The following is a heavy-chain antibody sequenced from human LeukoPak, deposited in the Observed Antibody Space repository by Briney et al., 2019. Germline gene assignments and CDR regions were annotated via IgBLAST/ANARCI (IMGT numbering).Heavy chain of an antibody. CDR2: ISAYNGNT. J-gene: IGHJ4*02. V-gene: IGHV1-18*01. CDR3: ARDLRLRGHFGTVDY. CDR1: GYTFTSYG. D-gene: IGHD4-17*01. Sequence: ASAKVSCKASGYTFTSYGISWVRQAPGQGLEWMGWISAYNGNTNYAQKLQGRVTMTTDTSTSTAYMELRSLRSDDTAVYYCARDLRLRGHFGTVDYWGQGTLVTVSS.